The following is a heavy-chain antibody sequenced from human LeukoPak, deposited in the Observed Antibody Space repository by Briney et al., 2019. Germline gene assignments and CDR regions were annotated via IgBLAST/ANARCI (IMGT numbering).Heavy chain of an antibody. CDR2: IYSGGST. Sequence: GGSLRLSCAASGFTVSSNYMSWVRQAPGKGLGWVSVIYSGGSTYYADSVKGRFTISRDNSKNTLYLQMNSLRAEDTAVYYCARDVNYYGSGSYLSYWGQGTLVTVSS. CDR3: ARDVNYYGSGSYLSY. CDR1: GFTVSSNY. D-gene: IGHD3-10*01. J-gene: IGHJ4*02. V-gene: IGHV3-53*01.